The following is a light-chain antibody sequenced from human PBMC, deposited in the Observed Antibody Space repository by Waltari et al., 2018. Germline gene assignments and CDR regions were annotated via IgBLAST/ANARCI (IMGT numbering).Light chain of an antibody. CDR1: QSLFYNSNNKNY. CDR2: WAS. CDR3: QQYYSSPAT. Sequence: DLVIPHSPHSLALSLREGHHHNHNSTQSLFYNSNNKNYLVWYQQKSGQPPKLLISWASTRESGVPDLFSGSGSGTDFTLTISSLQAEDVAAYYCQQYYSSPATFGQGTKLEIK. J-gene: IGKJ2*01. V-gene: IGKV4-1*01.